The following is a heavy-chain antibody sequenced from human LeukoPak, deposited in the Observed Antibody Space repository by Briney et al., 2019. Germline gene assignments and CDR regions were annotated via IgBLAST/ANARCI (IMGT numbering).Heavy chain of an antibody. CDR1: GGSISNKY. Sequence: PSETLSLTCTVSGGSISNKYWSWIRQPPGKGLEWIGYIYYSGSTNYNPSLKSRVTISVDTSKNQFSLKLSSVTAADTAVYYCARFGRGGYSYGSPDYYMDVWGKGTTVTISS. CDR2: IYYSGST. D-gene: IGHD5-18*01. J-gene: IGHJ6*03. V-gene: IGHV4-59*12. CDR3: ARFGRGGYSYGSPDYYMDV.